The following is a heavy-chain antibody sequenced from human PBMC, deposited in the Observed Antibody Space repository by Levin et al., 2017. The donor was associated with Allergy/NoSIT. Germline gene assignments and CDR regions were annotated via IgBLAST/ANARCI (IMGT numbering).Heavy chain of an antibody. CDR1: GGSMSGYY. V-gene: IGHV4-4*07. CDR3: ARERFTRANDF. Sequence: SQTLSLTCTVSGGSMSGYYWSWVRQPAGKGLEWIGRIYSSEKTMYNPSLESRVTMSVDTSRNHFSLKLTSVTAADTAVYLCARERFTRANDFWGQGTLVTVSS. CDR2: IYSSEKT. J-gene: IGHJ4*02. D-gene: IGHD3-3*01.